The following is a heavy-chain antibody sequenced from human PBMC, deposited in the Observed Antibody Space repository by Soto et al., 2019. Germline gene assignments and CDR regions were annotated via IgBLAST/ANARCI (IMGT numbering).Heavy chain of an antibody. V-gene: IGHV3-48*02. Sequence: GGSLRLSSAASGFTFSSYSMNWVRQAPGKGLEWVSYISSSSSTIYYADSVKGRFTISRDNAKNSLYLQMNSLRDEDTAVYYCATNKRLYYYDSSGYYYFDYWGQGTLVTVSS. CDR3: ATNKRLYYYDSSGYYYFDY. D-gene: IGHD3-22*01. CDR2: ISSSSSTI. J-gene: IGHJ4*02. CDR1: GFTFSSYS.